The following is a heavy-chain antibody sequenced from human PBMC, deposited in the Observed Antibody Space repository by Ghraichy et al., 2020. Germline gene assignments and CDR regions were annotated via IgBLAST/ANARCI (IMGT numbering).Heavy chain of an antibody. Sequence: GGSLRLSCAASGFTFSNYGMSWVRLAPGKGLEWVSAISGSGGNTYYADSVKGRFTISRDNSKNTLYLQVNNLRAEVTAVYYCAKDMTTVTAQRMDVWGQGTTVTVSS. CDR2: ISGSGGNT. D-gene: IGHD4-17*01. CDR1: GFTFSNYG. J-gene: IGHJ6*02. V-gene: IGHV3-23*01. CDR3: AKDMTTVTAQRMDV.